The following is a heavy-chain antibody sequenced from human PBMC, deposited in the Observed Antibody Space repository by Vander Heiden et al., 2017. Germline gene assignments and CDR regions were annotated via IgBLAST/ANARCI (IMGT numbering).Heavy chain of an antibody. V-gene: IGHV3-23*01. Sequence: EVQLLESGGGLVQPGGSLSLSCASPGFTFSSYAMSWVRQAPGKGLEWVSAISGSGGSTYYADSVKGRFTISRDNSKNTLYLQMNSLRAEDTAVYYCAKDTEVVVAATHVDYWGQGTLVTVSS. D-gene: IGHD2-15*01. CDR3: AKDTEVVVAATHVDY. J-gene: IGHJ4*02. CDR1: GFTFSSYA. CDR2: ISGSGGST.